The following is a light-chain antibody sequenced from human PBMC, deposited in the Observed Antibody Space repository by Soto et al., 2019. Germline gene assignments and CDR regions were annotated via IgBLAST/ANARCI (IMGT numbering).Light chain of an antibody. Sequence: DIQMTQSPSSLSASIGDRVTITCRASQTVTSYLNWYQQKPGKAPTLLIYAASSLHSGVPSRFRGGGSGTDFTLTISSLQPEDFATYFCQQSYSTPPWTFGQGTKVDIK. V-gene: IGKV1-39*01. CDR2: AAS. CDR1: QTVTSY. CDR3: QQSYSTPPWT. J-gene: IGKJ1*01.